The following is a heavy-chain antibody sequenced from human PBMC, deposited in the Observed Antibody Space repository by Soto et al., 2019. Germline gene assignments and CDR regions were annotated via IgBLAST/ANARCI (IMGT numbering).Heavy chain of an antibody. CDR1: GFTFSSYG. Sequence: GGSLRLSCAASGFTFSSYGMHGVRQAPGKGLEWVAVISYDGSNKYYADSVKGRFTISRDNSKNTLYLQMNSLRAEDTAVYYCAKDGPGYNYFDYWGQGTLVTVSS. CDR2: ISYDGSNK. D-gene: IGHD5-12*01. V-gene: IGHV3-30*18. CDR3: AKDGPGYNYFDY. J-gene: IGHJ4*02.